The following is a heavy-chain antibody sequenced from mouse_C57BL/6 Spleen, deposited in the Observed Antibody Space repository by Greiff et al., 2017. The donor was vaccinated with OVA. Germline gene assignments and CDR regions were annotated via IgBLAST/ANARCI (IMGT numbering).Heavy chain of an antibody. D-gene: IGHD3-2*02. CDR3: ARGGGQLTLDY. J-gene: IGHJ2*01. Sequence: VQLQQSGPELVKPGASVKISCKASGYAFSSSWMNWVKQRPGKGLEWIGRIYPGDGDTNYNGKFKGKATLTADKSSSTAYMQLSSLTSEDSAVYFCARGGGQLTLDYWGQGTTLTVSS. CDR1: GYAFSSSW. V-gene: IGHV1-82*01. CDR2: IYPGDGDT.